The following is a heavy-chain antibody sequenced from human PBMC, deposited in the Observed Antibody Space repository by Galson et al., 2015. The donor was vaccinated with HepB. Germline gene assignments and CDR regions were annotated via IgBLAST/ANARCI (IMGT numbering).Heavy chain of an antibody. CDR2: ISGSGAST. Sequence: SLRLSCAASGFTFSIYAMTWVRQAPGKGLEWVSSISGSGASTYYADSVKGRFTISRDNSKNTVNLQMSSLRAEDTAIYYCAKGVSSSGWYGDSWGQGTLVTVSS. V-gene: IGHV3-23*01. J-gene: IGHJ4*02. CDR3: AKGVSSSGWYGDS. D-gene: IGHD6-19*01. CDR1: GFTFSIYA.